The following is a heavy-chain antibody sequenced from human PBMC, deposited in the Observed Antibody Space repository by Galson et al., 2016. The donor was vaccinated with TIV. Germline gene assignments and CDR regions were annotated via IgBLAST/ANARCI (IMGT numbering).Heavy chain of an antibody. CDR2: TSYNGGNK. CDR3: AKCRRGYDSRWFPRAAYYYYAMDV. J-gene: IGHJ6*02. D-gene: IGHD6-13*01. Sequence: SLRLSCAASGFTFSTYGMHWVRQAPGKGLEWVAVTSYNGGNKYYAASVKGRFTISRDNSKNTLHLQMNSLRAEETAVYYCAKCRRGYDSRWFPRAAYYYYAMDVWGQGTTVTVSS. V-gene: IGHV3-30*18. CDR1: GFTFSTYG.